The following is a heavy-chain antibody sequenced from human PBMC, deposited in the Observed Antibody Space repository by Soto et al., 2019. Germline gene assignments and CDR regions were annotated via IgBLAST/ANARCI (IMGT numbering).Heavy chain of an antibody. CDR2: IYDTGISGYTPST. CDR1: GGSITSSS. V-gene: IGHV4-59*07. D-gene: IGHD3-10*01. J-gene: IGHJ6*02. Sequence: SDTLSPTCHVLGGSITSSSWSWIRRPPGQGLGWIAYIYDTGISGYTPSTSYNPSLTSRVTKSVDTSKRQFSLKLTPVTAADTAEYYCTRGEGALFYYGYHAWGQGSTVTVAS. CDR3: TRGEGALFYYGYHA.